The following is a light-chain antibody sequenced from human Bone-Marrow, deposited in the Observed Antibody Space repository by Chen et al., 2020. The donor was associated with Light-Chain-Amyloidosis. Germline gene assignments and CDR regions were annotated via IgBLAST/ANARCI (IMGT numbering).Light chain of an antibody. Sequence: NFMLTQPHSVSESPGKTVIISCTRSSGSIVTNYVQWYQQRPGSSPTTVIYEDDQRPSGVPDRFSCSIDRSSNSAALTSSGLKTEDEADYYCQSYQGSSQGVFGGGTKLTVL. J-gene: IGLJ3*02. CDR3: QSYQGSSQGV. CDR1: SGSIVTNY. V-gene: IGLV6-57*01. CDR2: EDD.